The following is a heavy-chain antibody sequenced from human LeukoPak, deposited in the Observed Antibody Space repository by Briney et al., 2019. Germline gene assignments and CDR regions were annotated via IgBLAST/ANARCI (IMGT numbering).Heavy chain of an antibody. D-gene: IGHD1-26*01. J-gene: IGHJ4*02. CDR1: GFTFSSYW. Sequence: PGGSLRLSRAASGFTFSSYWMTWVRQGPGKGLEWVANIKPDGSLIYYVDSVKGRFTISRDNAKNLLYLQMNSLRAEDTAVYYCAKWELYSGFYYIDCWGQGTLATVSS. V-gene: IGHV3-7*01. CDR2: IKPDGSLI. CDR3: AKWELYSGFYYIDC.